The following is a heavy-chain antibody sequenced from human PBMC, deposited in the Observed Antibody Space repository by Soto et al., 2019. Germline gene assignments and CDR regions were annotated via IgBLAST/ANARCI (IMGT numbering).Heavy chain of an antibody. CDR2: ISGSGGST. CDR3: AKGAFWKEYYDTDAFDI. CDR1: GFTFSSYA. Sequence: GGSLRLSCAASGFTFSSYAMSWVRQAPGKGLEWVSAISGSGGSTYYADSVKGRFTISRDNSKNTLYLQMNSLRAEDTAVYYCAKGAFWKEYYDTDAFDIWGQGTMVTVSS. D-gene: IGHD3-22*01. J-gene: IGHJ3*02. V-gene: IGHV3-23*01.